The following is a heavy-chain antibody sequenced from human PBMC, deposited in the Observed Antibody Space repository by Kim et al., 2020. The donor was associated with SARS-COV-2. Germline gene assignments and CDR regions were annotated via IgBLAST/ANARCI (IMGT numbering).Heavy chain of an antibody. CDR3: ARVEGITIFGVVIIGAFDM. D-gene: IGHD3-3*01. V-gene: IGHV4-31*03. J-gene: IGHJ3*02. Sequence: SETLSLTCTVSGGSISSGGYYWSWIRQHPGKGLEWIVYIYYSGSTYYNPSLKSRVTISVDTSKNQFSLKLSSVTAADTAVYYCARVEGITIFGVVIIGAFDMWGQGTMVTVSS. CDR1: GGSISSGGYY. CDR2: IYYSGST.